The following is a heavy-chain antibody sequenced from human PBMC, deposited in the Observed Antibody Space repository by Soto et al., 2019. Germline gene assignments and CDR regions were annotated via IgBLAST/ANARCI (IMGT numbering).Heavy chain of an antibody. J-gene: IGHJ4*02. CDR2: IYYSGST. Sequence: LSLTGTVSGGSVRSGSYYWSWIRQPPGKGLEWIGYIYYSGSTNYNPSLKSRVTISVDTSKNQFSLKLSSVTAADTAVYYCAIEPLGSNANYIHFWGQGTLVTV. D-gene: IGHD3-10*01. CDR3: AIEPLGSNANYIHF. CDR1: GGSVRSGSYY. V-gene: IGHV4-61*01.